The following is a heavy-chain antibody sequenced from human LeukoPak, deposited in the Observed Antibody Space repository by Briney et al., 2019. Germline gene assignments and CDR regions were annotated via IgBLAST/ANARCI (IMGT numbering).Heavy chain of an antibody. CDR1: GFTFSDYY. J-gene: IGHJ4*02. CDR2: ISSSGSTI. D-gene: IGHD2-21*02. CDR3: ARFVVVTARTLDY. Sequence: GGSLRLSCAASGFTFSDYYMSWIRQAPGKGLEWVSYISSSGSTIYYADSVKGRFTISRDNAKNSLYLQMNSLRAEDTAVYYCARFVVVTARTLDYWAREPWSPSPQ. V-gene: IGHV3-11*01.